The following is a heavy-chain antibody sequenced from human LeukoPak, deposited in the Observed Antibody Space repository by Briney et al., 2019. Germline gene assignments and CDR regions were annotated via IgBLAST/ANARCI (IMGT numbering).Heavy chain of an antibody. D-gene: IGHD5-18*01. CDR1: GGSISSYY. CDR2: IYYSGST. CDR3: ARVDTAMVFDY. V-gene: IGHV4-59*01. J-gene: IGHJ4*02. Sequence: SETLSLTCPVSGGSISSYYWSWIRQPPGKGLAWIGYIYYSGSTNYNPSLKSRVTISVDTSKNQFSLKLSSVTAADTAVYYCARVDTAMVFDYWGQGTLVTVSS.